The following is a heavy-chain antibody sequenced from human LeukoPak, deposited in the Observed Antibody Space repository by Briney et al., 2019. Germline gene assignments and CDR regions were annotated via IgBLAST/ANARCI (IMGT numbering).Heavy chain of an antibody. D-gene: IGHD3-10*01. CDR2: ISAYNGNT. Sequence: ASVKVSCKASGYTFTSYGISWVRQAPGQGLEWMGWISAYNGNTHYAQKLQGRVTMTTDTSTSTAYMELRSLRSDDTAVYYCARVVRGVITSRFDYWGQGTLVTVSS. CDR3: ARVVRGVITSRFDY. V-gene: IGHV1-18*01. J-gene: IGHJ4*02. CDR1: GYTFTSYG.